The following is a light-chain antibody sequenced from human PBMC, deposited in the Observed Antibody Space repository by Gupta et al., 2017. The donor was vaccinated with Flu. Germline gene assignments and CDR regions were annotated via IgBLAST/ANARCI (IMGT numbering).Light chain of an antibody. Sequence: DIHMTQSPSSLSASVGDRVTITFRASQGIYNHLAWYQQKPGQAPKLLIHSGSSRQSGAPSRFSGSGSGTDFTLTISSLKPEDVATYYCQKYKAARWTFGQGSKVEIK. CDR3: QKYKAARWT. CDR2: SGS. CDR1: QGIYNH. V-gene: IGKV1-27*01. J-gene: IGKJ1*01.